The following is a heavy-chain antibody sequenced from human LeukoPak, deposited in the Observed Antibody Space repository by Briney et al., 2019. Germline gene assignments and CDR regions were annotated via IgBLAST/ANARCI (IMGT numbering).Heavy chain of an antibody. Sequence: ASVKVSCKASGFTFSIYDFNWVRQATGQGLEWLGWMNPKSGNTGYAQKFQGRVTMTRDISKGTAYMELSSLRPEDTAVYYCARTPEYDYDSRDHYSKAYYGIDVWGQGTTVTVSS. CDR2: MNPKSGNT. CDR1: GFTFSIYD. D-gene: IGHD3-22*01. CDR3: ARTPEYDYDSRDHYSKAYYGIDV. V-gene: IGHV1-8*01. J-gene: IGHJ6*02.